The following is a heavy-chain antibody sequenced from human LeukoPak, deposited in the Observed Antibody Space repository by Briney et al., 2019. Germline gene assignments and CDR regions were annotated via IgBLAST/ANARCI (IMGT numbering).Heavy chain of an antibody. CDR3: ARGLWTFDC. CDR2: INHSGST. V-gene: IGHV4-34*01. D-gene: IGHD1-1*01. Sequence: SETLSLTCAVYGGSFSGYYWSWIRQPPGKGLEWIGEINHSGSTNYNPSLKSRVTISVDTSKNQFSLKLSSVTAADTAVYYCARGLWTFDCWGQGTLVTVSS. J-gene: IGHJ4*02. CDR1: GGSFSGYY.